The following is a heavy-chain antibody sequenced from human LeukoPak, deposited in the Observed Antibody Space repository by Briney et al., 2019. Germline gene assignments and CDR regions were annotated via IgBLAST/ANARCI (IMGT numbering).Heavy chain of an antibody. CDR3: ARDSSEFRNLIPY. V-gene: IGHV1-3*01. Sequence: ASVKVSCKTSGYTFTSYGMHWVRQAPGQSLEWMGWINGGNGNTKYSEKFQGRVTIIRDTSASTAYMELSSMRSEDTAVYYCARDSSEFRNLIPYWGQGTLVTVSS. CDR1: GYTFTSYG. J-gene: IGHJ1*01. CDR2: INGGNGNT. D-gene: IGHD1-14*01.